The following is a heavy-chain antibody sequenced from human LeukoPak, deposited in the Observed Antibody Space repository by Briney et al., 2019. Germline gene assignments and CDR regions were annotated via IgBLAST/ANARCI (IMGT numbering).Heavy chain of an antibody. V-gene: IGHV3-11*01. CDR2: ISNRGFST. Sequence: GGSLRLSCAASGFNISDHYMSWIRQAPGRGREWVSYISNRGFSTYYADSVKGRFTISRDNTKNSLYLEMQSLRVEDTAVYYYARNKRRFDQWGQGTVVTVSS. CDR1: GFNISDHY. J-gene: IGHJ4*02. CDR3: ARNKRRFDQ.